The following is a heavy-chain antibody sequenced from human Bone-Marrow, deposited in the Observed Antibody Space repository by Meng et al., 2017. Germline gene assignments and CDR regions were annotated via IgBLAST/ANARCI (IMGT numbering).Heavy chain of an antibody. D-gene: IGHD3-3*01. J-gene: IGHJ6*02. CDR1: GYTFTTYD. Sequence: ASVKVSCKASGYTFTTYDINWVRQATGQGLEWMGWMNPNNGNTAYAQKFQGRVTMTRNTSISTAYMELSSLRSEDTAVYYCATLDFWSGYPDMDVWGQGTTVTVSS. V-gene: IGHV1-8*01. CDR3: ATLDFWSGYPDMDV. CDR2: MNPNNGNT.